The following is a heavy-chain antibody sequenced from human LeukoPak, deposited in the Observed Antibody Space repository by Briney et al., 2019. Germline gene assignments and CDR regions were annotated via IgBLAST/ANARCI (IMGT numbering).Heavy chain of an antibody. CDR2: INSDGSST. J-gene: IGHJ6*03. Sequence: PGGSLXLSCAATGFTFSSYWMHWVRQAPGKGLEWVARINSDGSSTEYADDVKGRFTISRDNTKNKLCMQMNSLRDEETAIYYCARDANAECYRWCHYYYIDVWGKGTPVTVSS. CDR3: ARDANAECYRWCHYYYIDV. CDR1: GFTFSSYW. D-gene: IGHD2-8*01. V-gene: IGHV3-74*01.